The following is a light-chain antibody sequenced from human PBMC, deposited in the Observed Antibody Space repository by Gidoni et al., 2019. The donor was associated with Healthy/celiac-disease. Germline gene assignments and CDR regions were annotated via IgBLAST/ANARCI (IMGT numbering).Light chain of an antibody. CDR3: QQRSNWPPGYT. CDR1: QSVSSY. V-gene: IGKV3-11*01. Sequence: EIVLSQSLATLSSSPGERATLSCRASQSVSSYLAWYQQKPGQAPRLLIYDASNRATGIPARFSGSGSGTDFTLTISSLEPEDFAVYYCQQRSNWPPGYTFGQGTKLEIK. J-gene: IGKJ2*01. CDR2: DAS.